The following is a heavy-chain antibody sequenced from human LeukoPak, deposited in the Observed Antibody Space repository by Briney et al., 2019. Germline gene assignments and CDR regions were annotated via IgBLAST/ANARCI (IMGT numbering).Heavy chain of an antibody. V-gene: IGHV3-74*01. Sequence: PGRSLRLSCAASGFTFSSYWMHWVLHVPGKGLVWVARINPGGSSITYADSVKGRFTISRDNAKNTLYLQMDSLRAEDTGVYYCARSNQADDYWGQGTLVTVSS. CDR2: INPGGSSI. CDR3: ARSNQADDY. D-gene: IGHD1-14*01. CDR1: GFTFSSYW. J-gene: IGHJ4*02.